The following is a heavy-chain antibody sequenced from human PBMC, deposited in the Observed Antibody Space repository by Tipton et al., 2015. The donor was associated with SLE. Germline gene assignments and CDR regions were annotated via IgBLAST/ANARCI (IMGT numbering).Heavy chain of an antibody. CDR3: AKANHQWLVQWLDY. CDR1: GFTFTDYA. CDR2: ISGSGSDT. J-gene: IGHJ4*02. Sequence: GSLRLSCVGSGFTFTDYAMTWVRQAPGKGLEWVSAISGSGSDTHYADAVKGRFTISRDNSKNTLYLQMNSLRAEDTAVYFCAKANHQWLVQWLDYWGQGTLVTVSS. V-gene: IGHV3-23*01. D-gene: IGHD6-19*01.